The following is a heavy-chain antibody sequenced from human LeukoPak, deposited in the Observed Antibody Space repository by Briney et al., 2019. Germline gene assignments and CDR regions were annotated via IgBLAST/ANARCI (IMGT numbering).Heavy chain of an antibody. CDR1: GINFADYA. V-gene: IGHV3-43*02. J-gene: IGHJ4*02. CDR2: ISAGGGST. CDR3: AKESGKFDY. Sequence: GGSLRLSCVVSGINFADYAMHWVRQPPGKGLEWVSLISAGGGSTFSADSVEGRFSISRDNSKNSLYLQMNSLRSEDTAMYYCAKESGKFDYWGQGTLVAVSS.